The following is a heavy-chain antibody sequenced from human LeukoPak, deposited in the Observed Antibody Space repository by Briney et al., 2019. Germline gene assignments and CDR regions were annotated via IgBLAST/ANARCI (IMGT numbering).Heavy chain of an antibody. CDR3: ASRRITGTTGY. D-gene: IGHD1-7*01. J-gene: IGHJ4*02. CDR2: ISCSGSTI. Sequence: GGSLRLSCAASALTLSDYYMSWIRQAPGKGLEWVSYISCSGSTIYYADSVKGRFTIYRNNAKNALYLQINSLRAEDTAVYYCASRRITGTTGYWGRGTLVTVSS. CDR1: ALTLSDYY. V-gene: IGHV3-11*04.